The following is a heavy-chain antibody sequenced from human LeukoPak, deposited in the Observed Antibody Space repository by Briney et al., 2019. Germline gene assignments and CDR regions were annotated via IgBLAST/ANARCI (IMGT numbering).Heavy chain of an antibody. Sequence: GASVKVSCKASGYTFTGYYMHWVRQAPGQGLEWMGWINPNSGGTNYAQKFQGRVTMTRDTSISTAYMELSRLRSDDTAVYYCARDAEIQVYYYYMDVWGKGTTVTVSS. V-gene: IGHV1-2*02. D-gene: IGHD5-18*01. CDR2: INPNSGGT. CDR3: ARDAEIQVYYYYMDV. CDR1: GYTFTGYY. J-gene: IGHJ6*03.